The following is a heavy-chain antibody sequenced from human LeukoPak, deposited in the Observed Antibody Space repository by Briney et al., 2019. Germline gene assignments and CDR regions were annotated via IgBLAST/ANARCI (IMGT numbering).Heavy chain of an antibody. CDR1: GFTFSSYG. CDR2: ISGSGGST. V-gene: IGHV3-23*01. Sequence: PGGSLRLSCAASGFTFSSYGMSWVRQAPGKGLEWVSAISGSGGSTYYADSVKGRFTVSRDNSKNTLYLQMNSLRAEDTAVYYCAKDTPHDYGERYFDYWGQGTLVTVSS. D-gene: IGHD4-17*01. J-gene: IGHJ4*02. CDR3: AKDTPHDYGERYFDY.